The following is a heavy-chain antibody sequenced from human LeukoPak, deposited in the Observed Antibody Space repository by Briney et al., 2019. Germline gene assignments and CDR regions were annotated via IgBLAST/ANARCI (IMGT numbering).Heavy chain of an antibody. CDR3: ARGGYSYGIRFDY. V-gene: IGHV4-34*01. J-gene: IGHJ4*02. CDR1: GGSFSGYY. Sequence: SETLSLTCAVYGGSFSGYYWSWIRQPPGKGLEWIGEINHSGSTNYNPSLKSRVAISVDTSKNQFSLKLSSMTAADTAVYYCARGGYSYGIRFDYWGQGTLVTVSS. D-gene: IGHD5-18*01. CDR2: INHSGST.